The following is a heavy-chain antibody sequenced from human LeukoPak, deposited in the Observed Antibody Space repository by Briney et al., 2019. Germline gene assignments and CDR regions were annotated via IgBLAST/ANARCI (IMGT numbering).Heavy chain of an antibody. CDR1: GGSISSGSYY. CDR3: ARGIAAAGLYYYYYMDV. Sequence: SETLSLTCTVSGGSISSGSYYWSWIRQPAGKGLEWIGRIYTSGSTNYNPSLKSRVTISVDTSKNQFSLKLSSVTAADTAVYCCARGIAAAGLYYYYYMDVWGKGTTVTVSS. J-gene: IGHJ6*03. CDR2: IYTSGST. V-gene: IGHV4-61*02. D-gene: IGHD6-13*01.